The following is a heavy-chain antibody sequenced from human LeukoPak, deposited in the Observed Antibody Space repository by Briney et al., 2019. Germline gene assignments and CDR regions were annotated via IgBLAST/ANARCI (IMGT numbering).Heavy chain of an antibody. CDR3: ARNMAVAGTSFDY. CDR2: IYPGDSDT. J-gene: IGHJ4*02. CDR1: GYIFTSYW. V-gene: IGHV5-51*01. D-gene: IGHD6-19*01. Sequence: GESLKISCKGSGYIFTSYWIGWVRQMPGKGLEWMGIIYPGDSDTRYSPSFQGQVTISADKSISTAYLQWSSLKASDTAMYYCARNMAVAGTSFDYWGQGTLVTVSS.